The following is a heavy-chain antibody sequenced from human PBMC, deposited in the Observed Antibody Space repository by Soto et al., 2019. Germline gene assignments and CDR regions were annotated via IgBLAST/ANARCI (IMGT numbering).Heavy chain of an antibody. Sequence: GASVKVSCKASGYTFTSYGISRVRQAPGQGLEWMGWISAYNGNTNYAQKLQGRVTMTTDTSTSTAYMELRSLRSDDTAVYYCARDERTYYDFWSGPEDIWGQGTMVTVSS. CDR2: ISAYNGNT. CDR1: GYTFTSYG. CDR3: ARDERTYYDFWSGPEDI. J-gene: IGHJ3*02. V-gene: IGHV1-18*01. D-gene: IGHD3-3*01.